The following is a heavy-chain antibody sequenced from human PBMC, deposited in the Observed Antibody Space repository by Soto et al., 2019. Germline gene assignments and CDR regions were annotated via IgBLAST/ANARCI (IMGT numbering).Heavy chain of an antibody. CDR1: GGTFSSYA. CDR3: ARSIVVVTALDY. CDR2: IIPIFGTA. D-gene: IGHD2-21*02. J-gene: IGHJ4*02. V-gene: IGHV1-69*13. Sequence: SVKVSCKASGGTFSSYAISWVRQAPGQGLEWTGGIIPIFGTANYAQKFQGRVTITEDESTSTVYMELSSLRSEDTAVYYCARSIVVVTALDYWGQGTLVTVSS.